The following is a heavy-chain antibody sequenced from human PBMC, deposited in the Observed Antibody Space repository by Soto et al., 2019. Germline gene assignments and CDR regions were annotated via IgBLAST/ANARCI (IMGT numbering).Heavy chain of an antibody. Sequence: WGSLRLSCAASGFTFSSYAIIFLRHSPGKGLEWVANIKKDGSEKYYGGSVVGRFTVSRDNAESSLYLQMNSLRAEDTAVYYCARLYLTASITSLDYWGQGTLVTVSS. CDR2: IKKDGSEK. CDR3: ARLYLTASITSLDY. D-gene: IGHD3-16*01. J-gene: IGHJ4*02. CDR1: GFTFSSYA. V-gene: IGHV3-7*01.